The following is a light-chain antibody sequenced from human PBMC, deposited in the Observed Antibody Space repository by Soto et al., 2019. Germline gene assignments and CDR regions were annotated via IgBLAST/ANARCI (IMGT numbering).Light chain of an antibody. V-gene: IGKV3-20*01. CDR3: QQYGRSRT. CDR1: QSVSSSY. Sequence: DIALTQSPGTLSLSPGERATLSCRASQSVSSSYLAWSQQKRGQAPRLLIYGASSRATGIPDRFNGSGSGTDFTLTLSRLEPEYFAVYSCQQYGRSRTFCQWTKVEIK. CDR2: GAS. J-gene: IGKJ1*01.